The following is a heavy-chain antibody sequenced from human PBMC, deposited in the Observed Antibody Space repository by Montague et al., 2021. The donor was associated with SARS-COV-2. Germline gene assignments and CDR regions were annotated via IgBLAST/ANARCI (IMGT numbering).Heavy chain of an antibody. Sequence: SLRLSCAASGFILSSYDMHWVRQVPGKGLEWVSAICTAGDRWARVSVKGRSTISRDNSTNSMYLQMNSLGAGDTAIYYCARDTHGLDVWGQGTTVTVSS. J-gene: IGHJ6*02. CDR3: ARDTHGLDV. CDR1: GFILSSYD. D-gene: IGHD6-25*01. CDR2: ICTAGDR. V-gene: IGHV3-13*01.